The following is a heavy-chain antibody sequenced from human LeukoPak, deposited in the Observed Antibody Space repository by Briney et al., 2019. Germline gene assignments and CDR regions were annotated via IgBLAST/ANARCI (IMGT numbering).Heavy chain of an antibody. CDR3: ARGAYYYENDAFDI. V-gene: IGHV4-30-4*01. Sequence: PSQTLSLTCTVSGGSTSSGDYYWSWIRQPPGKGLEWIGYIYYSGSTYYNPSLKSRVTISVDTSKNQFSLKLSSVTAADTAVYYCARGAYYYENDAFDIWGQGTMVTVSS. J-gene: IGHJ3*02. CDR2: IYYSGST. D-gene: IGHD3-22*01. CDR1: GGSTSSGDYY.